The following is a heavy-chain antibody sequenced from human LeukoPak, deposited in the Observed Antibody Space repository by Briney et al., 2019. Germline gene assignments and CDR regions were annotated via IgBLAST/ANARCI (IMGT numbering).Heavy chain of an antibody. CDR3: ARGYLMTTVTTGYYFDY. Sequence: SETLSLTCAVYGGSFSGYYWSWIRQPPGKGLEWIGEINHSGSTNYNPSLKSRVTISVDTSKNQFSLKLSSVTAADTAVYYCARGYLMTTVTTGYYFDYWGQGTLVTVSS. D-gene: IGHD4-17*01. CDR1: GGSFSGYY. J-gene: IGHJ4*02. V-gene: IGHV4-34*01. CDR2: INHSGST.